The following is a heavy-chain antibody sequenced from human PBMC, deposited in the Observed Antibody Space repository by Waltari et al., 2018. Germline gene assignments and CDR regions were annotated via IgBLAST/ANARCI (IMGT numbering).Heavy chain of an antibody. CDR1: GFTFSSYT. D-gene: IGHD2-21*02. CDR2: ISGTSYYI. V-gene: IGHV3-21*01. Sequence: EVQLVESGGGLVKPGGSLRLSCAASGFTFSSYTMNWVRQAPGKGVEGVSSISGTSYYIYHADSVKGRFTTSRDNAKNSLYLQMNSLRAEDTAVYYCARETEEAFDFWGRGTMVTVSS. CDR3: ARETEEAFDF. J-gene: IGHJ3*01.